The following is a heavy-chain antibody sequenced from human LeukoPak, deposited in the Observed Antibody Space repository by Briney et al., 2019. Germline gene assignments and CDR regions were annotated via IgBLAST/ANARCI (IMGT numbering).Heavy chain of an antibody. CDR1: GYTFTSYD. Sequence: GASVKVSCKASGYTFTSYDINWVRQATGQGLEWMGWMNPNSGNTGYAQKFQGRVTMTRNTSISTAYMELSSLRSEDTAVYYCARALLKRNYYDSSGYYPYWGQGTLVTVSS. CDR2: MNPNSGNT. V-gene: IGHV1-8*01. D-gene: IGHD3-22*01. J-gene: IGHJ4*02. CDR3: ARALLKRNYYDSSGYYPY.